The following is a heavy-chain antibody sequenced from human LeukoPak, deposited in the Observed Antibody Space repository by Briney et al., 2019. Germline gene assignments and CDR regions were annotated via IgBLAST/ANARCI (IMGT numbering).Heavy chain of an antibody. V-gene: IGHV1-2*02. CDR1: GYTFTGYY. CDR3: ARLRVVAAIGSGNWFDP. Sequence: ASVKVSCKASGYTFTGYYMHWVRLAPGQGLEWMGWINPNSGGTNYAQKFQGRVTMTRDTSISTAYMELSRLRSDDTAVHYCARLRVVAAIGSGNWFDPWGQGTLVTVSS. D-gene: IGHD2-15*01. J-gene: IGHJ5*02. CDR2: INPNSGGT.